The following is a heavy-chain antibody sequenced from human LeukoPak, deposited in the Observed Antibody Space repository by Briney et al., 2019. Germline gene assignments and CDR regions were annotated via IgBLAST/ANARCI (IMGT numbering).Heavy chain of an antibody. J-gene: IGHJ4*02. D-gene: IGHD3-22*01. CDR3: ARSLLNYYDSSGYYY. V-gene: IGHV4-30-4*08. CDR1: GGSFSGYY. CDR2: IYYSGST. Sequence: PSETLSLTCAVYGGSFSGYYWSWIRQPPGKGLEWIGYIYYSGSTYYNPSLKSRVTISVDTSKNQFSLKLSSVTAADTAVYYCARSLLNYYDSSGYYYWGQGTLVTVSS.